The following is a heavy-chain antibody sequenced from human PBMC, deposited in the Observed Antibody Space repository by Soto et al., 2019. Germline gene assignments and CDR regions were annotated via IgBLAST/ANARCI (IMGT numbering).Heavy chain of an antibody. D-gene: IGHD2-15*01. V-gene: IGHV4-34*01. Sequence: PSETLSLTCAACGGSFSGYYWSWIRQPPGQGLQWIGEINHSGSTNYNPSLKSRLTISVDTSKNQFSLKLSSVTAADTAVYYCARGVCSGGSCYSVVSYYYGMDVWGQGTTVTVSS. J-gene: IGHJ6*02. CDR3: ARGVCSGGSCYSVVSYYYGMDV. CDR2: INHSGST. CDR1: GGSFSGYY.